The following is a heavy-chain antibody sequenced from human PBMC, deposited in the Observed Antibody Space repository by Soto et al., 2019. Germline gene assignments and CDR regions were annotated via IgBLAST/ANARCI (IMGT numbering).Heavy chain of an antibody. D-gene: IGHD3-3*01. V-gene: IGHV3-30-3*01. CDR3: ARGDTIFGVVIRPDFDY. Sequence: HPGGSLRLSCAASGFTFSSYAMHWVRQAPGKGLEWVAVISYDGSNKYYADSVKGRFTISRDNSKNTLYLQMNSLRAEDTAVYYCARGDTIFGVVIRPDFDYWGQGTLVTVSS. CDR2: ISYDGSNK. J-gene: IGHJ4*02. CDR1: GFTFSSYA.